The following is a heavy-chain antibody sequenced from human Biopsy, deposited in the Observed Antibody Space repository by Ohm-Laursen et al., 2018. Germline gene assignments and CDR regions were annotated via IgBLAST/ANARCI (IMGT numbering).Heavy chain of an antibody. CDR2: NIPILGTG. J-gene: IGHJ1*01. V-gene: IGHV1-69*06. Sequence: SSVKVSCNAPGGTFSNYGVNWVRQAPGQGLEWLGGNIPILGTGNYAQKFQDRVTVAADTSTGTATMELRSLRSDDPAVYYCATKLTGYFHHWGQGTLVIVSS. CDR1: GGTFSNYG. CDR3: ATKLTGYFHH. D-gene: IGHD3-9*01.